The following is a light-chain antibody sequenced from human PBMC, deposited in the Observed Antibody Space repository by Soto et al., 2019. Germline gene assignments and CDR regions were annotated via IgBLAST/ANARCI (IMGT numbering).Light chain of an antibody. CDR3: CSYAGPSTI. J-gene: IGLJ2*01. Sequence: QSVLTQPASVSGSPGQSITISCTGTSSDVGSYNLVSWYQQHPGKAPKLMIYEGTERPSGVSNRFSASKSGNTASLTISGLQPEDEADYYCCSYAGPSTIFGGGTKLTVL. CDR2: EGT. CDR1: SSDVGSYNL. V-gene: IGLV2-23*01.